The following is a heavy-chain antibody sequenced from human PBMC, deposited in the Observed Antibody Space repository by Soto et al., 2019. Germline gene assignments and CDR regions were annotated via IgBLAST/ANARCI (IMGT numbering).Heavy chain of an antibody. D-gene: IGHD2-8*02. CDR3: TTDILGPLAFEI. CDR2: IRSKTDGGTT. V-gene: IGHV3-15*01. CDR1: GFPFSNAL. Sequence: PGGSQSLSSAASGFPFSNALMSLVRQATGKGLEWVGRIRSKTDGGTTDYAAPVKGRFTISRDDSKNTLYLQMNSLKTEDTAVYYCTTDILGPLAFEIWGQGTMVTV. J-gene: IGHJ3*02.